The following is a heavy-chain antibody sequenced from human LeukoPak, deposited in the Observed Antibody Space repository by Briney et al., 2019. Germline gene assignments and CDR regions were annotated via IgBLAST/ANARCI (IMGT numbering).Heavy chain of an antibody. CDR1: GGSFSGYY. D-gene: IGHD3-10*01. V-gene: IGHV4-34*01. Sequence: PSETLSLTCAVYGGSFSGYYWSWIRQPPGKGLEWIGEINHSGTTNYNPSLKSRVTMSVDTSKNQFSLKLNSVTAADTAVYYCARAVRDRGVILPWFDPWGQGTLVTVSS. CDR3: ARAVRDRGVILPWFDP. J-gene: IGHJ5*02. CDR2: INHSGTT.